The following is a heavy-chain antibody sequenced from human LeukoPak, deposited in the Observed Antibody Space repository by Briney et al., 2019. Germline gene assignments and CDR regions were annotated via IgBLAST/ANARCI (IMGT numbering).Heavy chain of an antibody. J-gene: IGHJ5*02. CDR3: ARGKTEGRSSSWYRGGHWFDP. Sequence: KPSETLSLTCTVSGGSISSSSYYWGWIRQPPGKGLEWIGSIYYSGSTYYNPSLKSRVTISVDTSKNQFSLKLSSVTAADTAVYYCARGKTEGRSSSWYRGGHWFDPWGQGTLVTVSS. CDR1: GGSISSSSYY. CDR2: IYYSGST. V-gene: IGHV4-39*07. D-gene: IGHD6-13*01.